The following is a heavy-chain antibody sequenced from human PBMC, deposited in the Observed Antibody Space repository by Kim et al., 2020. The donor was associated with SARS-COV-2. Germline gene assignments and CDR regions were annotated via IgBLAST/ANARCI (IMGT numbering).Heavy chain of an antibody. Sequence: SETLSLTCAVYGGSFSGYYWSWIRQPPGKGLEWIGEINHSGSTNYNPSLKSRVTISVDTSKNQFSLKLSSVTAADTAVYYCAREKWLVQGGVDYWGQGTLVTVSS. CDR3: AREKWLVQGGVDY. V-gene: IGHV4-34*01. D-gene: IGHD6-19*01. CDR2: INHSGST. CDR1: GGSFSGYY. J-gene: IGHJ4*02.